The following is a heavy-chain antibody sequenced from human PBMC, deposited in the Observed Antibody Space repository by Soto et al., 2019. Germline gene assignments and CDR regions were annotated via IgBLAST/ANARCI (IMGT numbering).Heavy chain of an antibody. Sequence: PGGSLRLSCAASGFTFSSYSMNWVRQVPGKGLEWVSSISSSSSYIYYADSVKGRFTISRDNAKNSLYLQMNSLRAEDTAVYYCVRDGYPAWVYGVDVWGQGTTVTVSS. D-gene: IGHD5-18*01. V-gene: IGHV3-21*01. CDR3: VRDGYPAWVYGVDV. J-gene: IGHJ6*02. CDR2: ISSSSSYI. CDR1: GFTFSSYS.